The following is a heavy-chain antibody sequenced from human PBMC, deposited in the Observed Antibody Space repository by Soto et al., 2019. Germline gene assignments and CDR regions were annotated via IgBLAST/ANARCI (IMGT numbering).Heavy chain of an antibody. J-gene: IGHJ3*02. CDR3: ARDRGIAAAGTLHDASDI. CDR1: GYTFTGYY. D-gene: IGHD6-13*01. CDR2: INPNSGGT. V-gene: IGHV1-2*04. Sequence: ASVKVSCKASGYTFTGYYMHWVRQAPGQGLEWMGWINPNSGGTSYAQKFQGWVTMTRDTSISTDYMELSRLRSDDTAVYYCARDRGIAAAGTLHDASDIWGQGTMVTVSS.